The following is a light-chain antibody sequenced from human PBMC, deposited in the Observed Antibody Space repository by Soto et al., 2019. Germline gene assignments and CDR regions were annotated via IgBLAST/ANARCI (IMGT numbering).Light chain of an antibody. CDR3: QQHNDWPAT. CDR2: GAS. Sequence: EIVMTQSPATLSLSPGETATLSCRASQTVSSNLAWYHQKPGQAPRLLIYGASTRATGIPARFSGSGSGTEFTLTISSLQSEDFAVYYCQQHNDWPATFGQGTKVDIK. V-gene: IGKV3-15*01. CDR1: QTVSSN. J-gene: IGKJ1*01.